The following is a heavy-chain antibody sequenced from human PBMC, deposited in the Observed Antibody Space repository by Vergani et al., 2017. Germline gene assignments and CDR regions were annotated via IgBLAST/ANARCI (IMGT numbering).Heavy chain of an antibody. CDR3: ARDSVDSSGYNDY. V-gene: IGHV1-69-2*01. CDR2: VDPEDGET. CDR1: GYTFTDHY. Sequence: EVQLVQSGAEVKKPGATMKISCKVSGYTFTDHYMHWVKQAPGKGLEWMGLVDPEDGETIYAEKFKGRVTIAADTSTDTAHLELSSLRSEDTAVYYCARDSVDSSGYNDYWGQGTLVTVSS. D-gene: IGHD6-19*01. J-gene: IGHJ4*02.